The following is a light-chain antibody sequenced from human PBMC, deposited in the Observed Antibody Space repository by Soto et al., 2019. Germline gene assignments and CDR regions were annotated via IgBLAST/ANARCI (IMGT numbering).Light chain of an antibody. CDR1: QGISSY. CDR3: QQLNSYAWT. V-gene: IGKV1-9*01. Sequence: DIQLTQSPSFLSASVGDRVTITCRASQGISSYLAWYQQKPGKAPKLLIYAASTLQSGVPSRFSGSVSGTEFTLTISSLQPEDFATYYCQQLNSYAWTFGQGTKVEIK. CDR2: AAS. J-gene: IGKJ1*01.